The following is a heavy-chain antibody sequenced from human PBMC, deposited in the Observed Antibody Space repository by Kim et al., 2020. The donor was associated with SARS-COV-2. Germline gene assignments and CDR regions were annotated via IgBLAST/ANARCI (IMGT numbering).Heavy chain of an antibody. J-gene: IGHJ4*02. D-gene: IGHD6-13*01. V-gene: IGHV1-8*01. Sequence: AQTFQGRVTMTRNTSRTTAYMELSSLRSEDTAVYYCARRIAAAGTPIGYWGQGTLVTVSS. CDR3: ARRIAAAGTPIGY.